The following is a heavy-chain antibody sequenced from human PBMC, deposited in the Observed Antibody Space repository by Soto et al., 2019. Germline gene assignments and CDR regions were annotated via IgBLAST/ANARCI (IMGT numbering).Heavy chain of an antibody. CDR2: IGADGDGI. V-gene: IGHV3-23*01. D-gene: IGHD1-1*01. J-gene: IGHJ4*02. CDR3: AKYSTTAASRYFDL. Sequence: EVHLLESGGRLLQPGGSLRLSCVASGFTFRTYAVAWIRQAPGKGLEWVSVIGADGDGIQYADPVEGRFTISRDNSQSSLYLQMNSLRAEDTAVYYCAKYSTTAASRYFDLWGQGTLVTVAS. CDR1: GFTFRTYA.